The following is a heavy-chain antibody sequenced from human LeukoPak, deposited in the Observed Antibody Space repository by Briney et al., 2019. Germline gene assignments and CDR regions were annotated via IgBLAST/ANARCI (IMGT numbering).Heavy chain of an antibody. J-gene: IGHJ4*02. CDR3: ARCLSDYGLYPFDF. CDR2: IIPIFGTA. CDR1: GGAFSSYA. D-gene: IGHD3-16*01. Sequence: ASVKVSCKASGGAFSSYAISWVRQAPGQGLEWMGGIIPIFGTANYAQKFQGRVTITADESTSTAYLELSSLRSEDTAIYFCARCLSDYGLYPFDFWGQGTLVTVSS. V-gene: IGHV1-69*13.